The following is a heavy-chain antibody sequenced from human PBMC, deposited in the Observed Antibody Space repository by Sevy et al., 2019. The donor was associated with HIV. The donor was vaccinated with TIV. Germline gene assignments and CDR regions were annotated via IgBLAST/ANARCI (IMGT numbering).Heavy chain of an antibody. D-gene: IGHD3-22*01. CDR1: GGSISSGSYY. CDR3: ARAGYYDSSGYFRTTSNTYYFDY. V-gene: IGHV4-61*02. Sequence: SETLSLTCTVSGGSISSGSYYWSWIRQPAGKGLEWIGRIYTSGSTNYNPSLKSRVTISVDTSKNQFSLKLSSVTAADTAVYYCARAGYYDSSGYFRTTSNTYYFDYWGQGTLVTVSS. CDR2: IYTSGST. J-gene: IGHJ4*02.